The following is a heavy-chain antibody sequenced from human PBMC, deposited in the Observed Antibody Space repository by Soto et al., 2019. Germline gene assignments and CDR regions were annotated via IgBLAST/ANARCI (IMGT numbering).Heavy chain of an antibody. J-gene: IGHJ6*02. CDR3: AKYSEAYTVYNGLHL. Sequence: EVRLLESGGALVPPGGSLRLSCVASGFPFSDSAMNWVRQAPGKGLEWVSIMAATSDAEYYAESVKGRFTSSRDNSKNTLYLQMNTLRAEDTATYYCAKYSEAYTVYNGLHLWGPGTTVIVSS. V-gene: IGHV3-23*01. D-gene: IGHD1-26*01. CDR2: MAATSDAE. CDR1: GFPFSDSA.